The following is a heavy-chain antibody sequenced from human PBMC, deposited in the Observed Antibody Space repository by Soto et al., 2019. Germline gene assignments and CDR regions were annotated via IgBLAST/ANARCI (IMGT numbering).Heavy chain of an antibody. J-gene: IGHJ5*02. D-gene: IGHD3-10*01. CDR2: IYYSGST. V-gene: IGHV4-39*01. Sequence: QLQLQESGPGLVKPSETLSLTCTVSGGSISSSSYYWGWIRQPPGKGLEWIGSIYYSGSTYYNPSLKSRVTISVDTSKNQFSLKLSSVTAADTAVYYCATQALWFEETPDWFDPWGQGTLVTVSS. CDR1: GGSISSSSYY. CDR3: ATQALWFEETPDWFDP.